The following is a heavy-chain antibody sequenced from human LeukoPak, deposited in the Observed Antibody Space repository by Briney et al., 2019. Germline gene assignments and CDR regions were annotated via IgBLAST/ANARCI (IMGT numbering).Heavy chain of an antibody. CDR1: GGSISSYY. Sequence: SETLSLTCTVSGGSISSYYWSWIRQPPGKGLEWIGYIYYSGSTNYNPSLKSRVTISVDTSKNQFSLKLSSVTAADTAVYYCAKHDESRVHPQPVDYWAQEPLVTVP. D-gene: IGHD3-22*01. CDR2: IYYSGST. CDR3: AKHDESRVHPQPVDY. J-gene: IGHJ4*02. V-gene: IGHV4-59*08.